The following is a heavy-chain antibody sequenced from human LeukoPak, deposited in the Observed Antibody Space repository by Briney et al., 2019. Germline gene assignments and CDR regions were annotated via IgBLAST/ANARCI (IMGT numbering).Heavy chain of an antibody. CDR2: SGSYGGDT. Sequence: ASVKVSCKATSRISWVRQAPGQGLEGMGWSGSYGGDTYYAQKFQGRGTVTTDTSTSTVYMELRSLRSDDTAVYYCARDLWNFYDDSGYYRDFDSWGQGTLVTVSS. V-gene: IGHV1-18*01. CDR1: TSR. CDR3: ARDLWNFYDDSGYYRDFDS. J-gene: IGHJ5*01. D-gene: IGHD3-22*01.